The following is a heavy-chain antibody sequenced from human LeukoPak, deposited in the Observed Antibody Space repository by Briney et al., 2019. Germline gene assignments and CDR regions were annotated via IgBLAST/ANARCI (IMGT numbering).Heavy chain of an antibody. J-gene: IGHJ3*02. Sequence: PGGSLRLSCAASGFTFSSYAMSWVRQAPGKGLEWVSAISSTGGITYYVDSVKGRFTISRDNSKNTLYLQMSSLRVEDTAVYFCAKGITLVRGVIISDALDIWGQGTLVTVSS. CDR3: AKGITLVRGVIISDALDI. CDR2: ISSTGGIT. CDR1: GFTFSSYA. D-gene: IGHD3-10*01. V-gene: IGHV3-23*01.